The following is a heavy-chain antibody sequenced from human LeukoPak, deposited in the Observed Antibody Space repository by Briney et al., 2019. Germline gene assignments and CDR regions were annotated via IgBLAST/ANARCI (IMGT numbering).Heavy chain of an antibody. J-gene: IGHJ4*02. CDR1: GFTFSTYA. CDR2: ISASGTSP. V-gene: IGHV3-23*01. D-gene: IGHD2-8*01. Sequence: GGSLRLSCAASGFTFSTYAMSWARQAPGKGLEWVSSISASGTSPYYTRSVKARFTISRDTSKNTLSLQMNSLRVDDTAVYYCAKGSIMLWVGGQGTLVTVSS. CDR3: AKGSIMLWV.